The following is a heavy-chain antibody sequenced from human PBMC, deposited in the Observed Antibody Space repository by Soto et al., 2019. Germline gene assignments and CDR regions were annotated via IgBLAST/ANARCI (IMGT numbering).Heavy chain of an antibody. V-gene: IGHV3-53*01. D-gene: IGHD5-18*01. CDR3: ARSGYSFAWGY. CDR2: INSDGST. CDR1: GFLVNSAY. Sequence: SGGSLRLSCAASGFLVNSAYMTWVRQAPGKGLEWLSMINSDGSTLYAESVKGRFTISRDNSKNRLDLQMNSLRAEDTAMYYCARSGYSFAWGYWGQGT. J-gene: IGHJ4*02.